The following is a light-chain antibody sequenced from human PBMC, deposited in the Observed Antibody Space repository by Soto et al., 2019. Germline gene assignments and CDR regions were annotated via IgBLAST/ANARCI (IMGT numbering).Light chain of an antibody. Sequence: QSVLTQPPSASGTPGQRVTISCSGSSSNIGSNYVYWYQQLPGTAPKLLIYGNNQRPSGVPDRFSGSKSGTSASRAISGLRSDDEADYYCAAWDDSLSGSWVFGGGTKLTVL. CDR3: AAWDDSLSGSWV. V-gene: IGLV1-47*02. CDR2: GNN. CDR1: SSNIGSNY. J-gene: IGLJ3*02.